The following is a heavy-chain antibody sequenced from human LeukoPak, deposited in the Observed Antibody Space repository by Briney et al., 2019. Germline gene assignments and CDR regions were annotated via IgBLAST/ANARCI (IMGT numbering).Heavy chain of an antibody. CDR3: ARHLSGYYSGYNWFDP. J-gene: IGHJ5*02. CDR1: GYSFTSYW. D-gene: IGHD3-9*01. Sequence: GESLKISCKGSGYSFTSYWIGWVRQMPGKGLEWMGIIYPGDSDTRYSPSFQGQVTISADKTISTAYLQWSSLKASDTAMYYCARHLSGYYSGYNWFDPWGQGTLVTVSS. V-gene: IGHV5-51*01. CDR2: IYPGDSDT.